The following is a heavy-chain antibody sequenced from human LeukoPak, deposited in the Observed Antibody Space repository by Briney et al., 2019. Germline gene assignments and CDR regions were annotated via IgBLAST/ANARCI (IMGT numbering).Heavy chain of an antibody. CDR3: TRPLNSDSGVDY. J-gene: IGHJ4*02. V-gene: IGHV3-73*01. D-gene: IGHD3-22*01. CDR2: IRSKANSYAT. CDR1: GFTFSGSA. Sequence: PGGSLRLSCAASGFTFSGSAMHWVRQASGKGLEWVGRIRSKANSYATAYAASVKGRFTISRHDSKNTAYLQINSLKTEATAVYYCTRPLNSDSGVDYWGQGTLVTVSS.